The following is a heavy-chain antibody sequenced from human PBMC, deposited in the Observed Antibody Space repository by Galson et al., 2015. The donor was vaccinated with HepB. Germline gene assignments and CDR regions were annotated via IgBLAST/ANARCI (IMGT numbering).Heavy chain of an antibody. CDR3: ARDSTYYNFWSGYQMGMDV. V-gene: IGHV3-33*01. Sequence: SLRLSCAASGFIFSSNGMHWVRQAPGKGLEWVAFIWYDGSNKYYADSVKGRFTISRDNSKNTVYLQMNSLRAEDTAVYYCARDSTYYNFWSGYQMGMDVWGQGTTVTVSS. CDR2: IWYDGSNK. J-gene: IGHJ6*02. CDR1: GFIFSSNG. D-gene: IGHD3-3*01.